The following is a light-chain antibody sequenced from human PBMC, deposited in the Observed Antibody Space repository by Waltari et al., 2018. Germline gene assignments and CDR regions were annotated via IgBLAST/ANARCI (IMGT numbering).Light chain of an antibody. CDR2: AAS. Sequence: AIRMTQSPSSLSASTGDRVTIPCRASQGISSYLAWYQQKPGKAPKLLIYAASTLQSGVPSRFSGSGSGTDFTLTISCLQSEDFATYYCQQYYSYPRGTFGQGTKVEIK. CDR3: QQYYSYPRGT. J-gene: IGKJ1*01. CDR1: QGISSY. V-gene: IGKV1-8*01.